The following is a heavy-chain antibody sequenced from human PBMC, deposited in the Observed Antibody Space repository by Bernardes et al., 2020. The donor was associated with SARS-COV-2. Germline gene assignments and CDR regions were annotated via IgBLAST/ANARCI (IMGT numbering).Heavy chain of an antibody. CDR3: VTTRLCDV. D-gene: IGHD2-2*01. CDR1: GLTFSNYW. Sequence: GGSLRLSCAASGLTFSNYWMAWVRQAPGKGLEWVANIKADGSETNYVDSVKGRFTISRDNAKNLMYLQMNSVRVEDTAIYYCVTTRLCDVWGKGTTVIVSS. V-gene: IGHV3-7*05. CDR2: IKADGSET. J-gene: IGHJ6*04.